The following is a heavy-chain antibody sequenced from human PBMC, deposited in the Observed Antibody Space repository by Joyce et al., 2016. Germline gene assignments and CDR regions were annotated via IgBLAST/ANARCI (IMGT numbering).Heavy chain of an antibody. D-gene: IGHD2-15*01. CDR1: GVTGSTNY. Sequence: EVQLVESGGRLVRPGGSLSLSCTTSGVTGSTNYLSWVRQAPWRVLEWVAVIQTDGTTYYADSVKGRFTIYRDISKNMLYLQMNRLRSEDTAVYFCARTPTVAFDVWGQGTMVTVSS. J-gene: IGHJ3*01. CDR2: IQTDGTT. CDR3: ARTPTVAFDV. V-gene: IGHV3-66*02.